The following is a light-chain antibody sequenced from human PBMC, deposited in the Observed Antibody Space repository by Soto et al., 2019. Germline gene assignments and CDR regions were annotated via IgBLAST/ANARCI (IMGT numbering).Light chain of an antibody. CDR2: VNSDGSH. Sequence: QPVLTQSPSASAALGASVKLTCSLSSGHSSYAIAWHQQQPAKGPRYLMKVNSDGSHSKGDGIPDRFSGSSSGTERYLTISSLQSEDEADYYCQTWATGIVIFGGGTKLTVL. J-gene: IGLJ2*01. CDR3: QTWATGIVI. CDR1: SGHSSYA. V-gene: IGLV4-69*01.